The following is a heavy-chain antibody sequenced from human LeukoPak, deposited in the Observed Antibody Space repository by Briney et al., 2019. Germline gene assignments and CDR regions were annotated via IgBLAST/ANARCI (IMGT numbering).Heavy chain of an antibody. CDR2: IYSGGST. Sequence: GGSLRLSCAASGFTVSSNYMSWARQAPGKGLEWVSVIYSGGSTYYADSVKGRFTISRDNSKNTLYLQMNSLRAEDTAVYYCAKDWGPGGWLQLVKLDYWGQGTLVTVSS. CDR3: AKDWGPGGWLQLVKLDY. D-gene: IGHD5-24*01. J-gene: IGHJ4*02. CDR1: GFTVSSNY. V-gene: IGHV3-53*01.